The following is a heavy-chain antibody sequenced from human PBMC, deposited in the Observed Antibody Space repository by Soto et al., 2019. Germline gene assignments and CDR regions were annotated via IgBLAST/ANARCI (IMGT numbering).Heavy chain of an antibody. Sequence: SETLSLTCAVYGGSFSGYYWSWIRQPPGKGLEWIGEINHSGGTNYNPSLKSRVTISVDTSKNQFSLKLSSVTAADTAVYYCARGTGCWSGYRAYYYGMDVWGQGTTVTVSS. CDR2: INHSGGT. V-gene: IGHV4-34*01. D-gene: IGHD3-3*01. CDR1: GGSFSGYY. CDR3: ARGTGCWSGYRAYYYGMDV. J-gene: IGHJ6*02.